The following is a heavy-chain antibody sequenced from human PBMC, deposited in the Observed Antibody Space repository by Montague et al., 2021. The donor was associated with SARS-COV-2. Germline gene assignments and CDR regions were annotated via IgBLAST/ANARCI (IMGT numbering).Heavy chain of an antibody. J-gene: IGHJ4*02. CDR1: GGSFSGYY. D-gene: IGHD2-2*01. CDR2: IYYSGSA. Sequence: SETLSLTCAVYGGSFSGYYWSWIRQPPAKGLEWIGRIYYSGSANYNPSLKSRVTISVDTSKNQFSLKLSSLTAADTAVYYCARDPQAYCGSRSFYDGWGQGTLVTVSS. V-gene: IGHV4-34*01. CDR3: ARDPQAYCGSRSFYDG.